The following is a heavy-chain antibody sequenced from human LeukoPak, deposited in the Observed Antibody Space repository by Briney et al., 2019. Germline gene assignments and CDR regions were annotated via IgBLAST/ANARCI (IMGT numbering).Heavy chain of an antibody. CDR3: ARGHYGLDV. J-gene: IGHJ6*02. CDR1: GFTFSNYA. CDR2: ITKSSAYI. V-gene: IGHV3-21*01. Sequence: PGESLRLSCVGSGFTFSNYAMNWVRQAPGKGLEWVSSITKSSAYIYYADSVKGRFTISRDNAKNSLHLHMNSLRADDTAVYYCARGHYGLDVWGQGTTVTVSS.